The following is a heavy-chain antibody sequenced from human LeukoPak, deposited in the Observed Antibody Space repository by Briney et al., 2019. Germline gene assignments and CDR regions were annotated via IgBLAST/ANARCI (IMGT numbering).Heavy chain of an antibody. J-gene: IGHJ3*02. CDR2: IIPIFGTA. CDR1: GGTFSSYA. D-gene: IGHD4-17*01. CDR3: ASSPYGDYVAAFDI. Sequence: SVKVSCKSSGGTFSSYAISLVRQARGQGLEWMGGIIPIFGTANYAHKFQGRVTITADESTSTAYMELSSLRSEDTAVYYCASSPYGDYVAAFDIWGQGTMVTVSS. V-gene: IGHV1-69*13.